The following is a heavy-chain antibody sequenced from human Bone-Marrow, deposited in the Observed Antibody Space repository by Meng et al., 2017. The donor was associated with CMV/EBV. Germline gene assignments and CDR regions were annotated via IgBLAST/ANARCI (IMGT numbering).Heavy chain of an antibody. J-gene: IGHJ2*01. Sequence: SVKVSCKASGGTFSSYAISWVRQAPGQGLEWMGGIIPIFGTANYAQKFQGRVTITTDESTSTAYMELSSLRSEDTAVYYCAVMTTVTTGPILDWYFDLWGRGTLVTVSS. D-gene: IGHD4-11*01. V-gene: IGHV1-69*05. CDR3: AVMTTVTTGPILDWYFDL. CDR2: IIPIFGTA. CDR1: GGTFSSYA.